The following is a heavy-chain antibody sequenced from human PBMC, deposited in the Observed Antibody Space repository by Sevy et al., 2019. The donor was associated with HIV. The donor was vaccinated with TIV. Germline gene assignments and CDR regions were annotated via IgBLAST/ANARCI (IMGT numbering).Heavy chain of an antibody. CDR3: AKDISGEGYLGSGYFDY. V-gene: IGHV3-43*01. CDR1: GFTFDDYT. Sequence: GGSLRLSCAASGFTFDDYTMNWVRQAPGKGLEWVSLITWDGGSTYYADSVKGRFTISRDNSKNSLYLQMNSLRTEDTALCYCAKDISGEGYLGSGYFDYWGQGTLVTVSS. D-gene: IGHD2-15*01. J-gene: IGHJ4*02. CDR2: ITWDGGST.